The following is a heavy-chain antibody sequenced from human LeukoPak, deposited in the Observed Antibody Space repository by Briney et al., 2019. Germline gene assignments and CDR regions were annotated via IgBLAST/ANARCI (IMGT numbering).Heavy chain of an antibody. Sequence: GGSLRLSCPASGFTFSSYSMTWVRQAPGKGLEWVSSISSSSSYIYYADSVKGRFTISRDNAKNSLYLQMNSLRAEDTAVYYCARANGATRDAFDIWGQGTMVTVSS. CDR3: ARANGATRDAFDI. J-gene: IGHJ3*02. CDR1: GFTFSSYS. CDR2: ISSSSSYI. V-gene: IGHV3-21*01. D-gene: IGHD1-26*01.